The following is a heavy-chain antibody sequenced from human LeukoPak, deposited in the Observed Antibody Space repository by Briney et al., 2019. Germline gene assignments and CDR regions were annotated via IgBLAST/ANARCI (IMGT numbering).Heavy chain of an antibody. J-gene: IGHJ4*02. CDR3: ARDPPGVRYGRPIFDF. D-gene: IGHD2-8*01. Sequence: EASVKVSCKAFGYTFTSNYMHWVRQAPGQGPEWMGVISPSGGSTTYAQKFQGRVTLTRDMSTSTDYLELSSLRSDDTAVYYCARDPPGVRYGRPIFDFWGQGTLVTVSS. V-gene: IGHV1-46*01. CDR2: ISPSGGST. CDR1: GYTFTSNY.